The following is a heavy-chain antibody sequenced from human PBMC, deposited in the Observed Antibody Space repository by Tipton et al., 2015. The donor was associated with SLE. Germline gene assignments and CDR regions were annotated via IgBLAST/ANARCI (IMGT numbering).Heavy chain of an antibody. CDR3: ARGDTGDDYFDN. D-gene: IGHD7-27*01. Sequence: LRLSCAVYGGSISSYYWSWIRQPPGKGLEWIGYIYYSGNTNYNPSLKSRVTISVDTSTNQFSLKLSSVTAADTAVYYCARGDTGDDYFDNWGQGTLVTVSS. V-gene: IGHV4-59*01. CDR2: IYYSGNT. J-gene: IGHJ4*02. CDR1: GGSISSYY.